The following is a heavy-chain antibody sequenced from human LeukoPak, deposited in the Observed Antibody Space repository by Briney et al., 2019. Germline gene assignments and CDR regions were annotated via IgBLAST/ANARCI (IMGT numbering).Heavy chain of an antibody. J-gene: IGHJ4*02. V-gene: IGHV3-30*09. Sequence: PGGSLRLSCAASGFTYSSHNMHRVRQAPGKGLEWVSLISSDGVNKYYADSVKGRFAISRDNSKNTLSLQMNSLRAEDTAVYYCARDQGYSYGHSFDYWGQGTLVTVSS. CDR1: GFTYSSHN. CDR2: ISSDGVNK. D-gene: IGHD5-18*01. CDR3: ARDQGYSYGHSFDY.